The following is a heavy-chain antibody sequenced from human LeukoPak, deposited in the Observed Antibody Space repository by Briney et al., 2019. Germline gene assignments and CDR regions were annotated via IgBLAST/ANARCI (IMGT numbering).Heavy chain of an antibody. CDR1: GYSISSGSY. J-gene: IGHJ4*02. D-gene: IGHD2-2*01. Sequence: SETLSLTCTVSGYSISSGSYWGCIRQPPGKGLEWIGTIYHSGSTYYNPSLKSRVTISVDTSKNQFSLKLTSVTAADTAVYYCARVRGYCSSTICFRYYFDYWGQGTLVTVSS. CDR2: IYHSGST. V-gene: IGHV4-38-2*02. CDR3: ARVRGYCSSTICFRYYFDY.